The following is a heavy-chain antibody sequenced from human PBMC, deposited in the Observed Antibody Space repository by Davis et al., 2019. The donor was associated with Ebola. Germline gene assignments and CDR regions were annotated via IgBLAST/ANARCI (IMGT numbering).Heavy chain of an antibody. CDR2: MNPNSGNT. V-gene: IGHV1-8*02. J-gene: IGHJ4*02. Sequence: ASVKVSCKASGYTSTSYGISWVRQAPGQGLEWMGWMNPNSGNTGYAQKFRGRVTMTRNTSITTAYMELSSLSSEDTAVYYCAREMTRYRYGSVLDWGQGTLVTVSS. CDR3: AREMTRYRYGSVLD. CDR1: GYTSTSYG. D-gene: IGHD3-16*02.